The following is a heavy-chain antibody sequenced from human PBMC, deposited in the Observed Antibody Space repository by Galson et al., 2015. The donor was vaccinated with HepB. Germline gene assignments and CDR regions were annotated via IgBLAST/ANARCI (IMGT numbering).Heavy chain of an antibody. CDR1: GASVSGTSYY. CDR2: IHPSGTI. D-gene: IGHD4-11*01. V-gene: IGHV4-31*03. J-gene: IGHJ4*02. Sequence: TLSVTCTVSGASVSGTSYYWSWFRQHPGKGLESVGHIHPSGTIYYNPSLASRATISVDTSANQFSVSLDSVTAADTAMYYCARGPDYSKAGYWGQGVLVIVSS. CDR3: ARGPDYSKAGY.